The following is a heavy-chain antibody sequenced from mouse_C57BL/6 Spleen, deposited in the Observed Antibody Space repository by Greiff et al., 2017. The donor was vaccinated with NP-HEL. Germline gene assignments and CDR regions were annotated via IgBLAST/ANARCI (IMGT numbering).Heavy chain of an antibody. CDR2: INPSNGGT. CDR3: ARSDHYYGSSYGAMDD. V-gene: IGHV1-53*01. Sequence: VKLQQPGTELVKPGDSVKLSCKASGYTFTSYWMHWVKQRPGQGLAWIGNINPSNGGTNYNEKFKSKATLTVDKYSCTAYMQLSSLTSEDSAVYYCARSDHYYGSSYGAMDDWGQGTAVTVSS. D-gene: IGHD1-1*01. CDR1: GYTFTSYW. J-gene: IGHJ4*01.